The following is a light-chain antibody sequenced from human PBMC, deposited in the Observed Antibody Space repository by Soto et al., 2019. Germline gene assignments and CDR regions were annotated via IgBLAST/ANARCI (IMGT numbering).Light chain of an antibody. J-gene: IGKJ2*01. CDR1: QSIAWNT. CDR3: HYHGSTPYI. CDR2: QTS. V-gene: IGKV3-20*01. Sequence: IVLTQSPGTLSLSPGERVSLSCRASQSIAWNTLAWFQQKPGQAPRLLIYQTSARAAGIPDRFSGSGSGTDFTLAISRLEPEDFGVFYCHYHGSTPYIFGQGTKLELK.